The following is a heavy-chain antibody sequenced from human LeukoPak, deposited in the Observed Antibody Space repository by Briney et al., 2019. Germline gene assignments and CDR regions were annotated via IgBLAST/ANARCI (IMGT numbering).Heavy chain of an antibody. Sequence: SETLSLTCTVSGGSISSGGYYWSRIRQHPGKGLEWIGYIYYSGNTYYTPSLKSRVTMSVDTSKNQFSLNLSSVTAADTAVYYCARRLPSIAALDYWGQGILVTVSS. CDR3: ARRLPSIAALDY. CDR2: IYYSGNT. V-gene: IGHV4-31*03. D-gene: IGHD2-15*01. J-gene: IGHJ4*02. CDR1: GGSISSGGYY.